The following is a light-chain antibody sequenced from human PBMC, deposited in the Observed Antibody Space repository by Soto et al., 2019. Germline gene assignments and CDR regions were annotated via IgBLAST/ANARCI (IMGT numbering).Light chain of an antibody. CDR3: CSYAGSSTVV. J-gene: IGLJ2*01. Sequence: QSALTQPASVSVSPGQSITISCTGTSSDVGSYNLVSWYQQHPGKAPKLMIYEGSKRPSGVSHRFSGSKSGNTASLPISGLQAEDEADYYCCSYAGSSTVVFGGGTKLTVL. V-gene: IGLV2-23*01. CDR1: SSDVGSYNL. CDR2: EGS.